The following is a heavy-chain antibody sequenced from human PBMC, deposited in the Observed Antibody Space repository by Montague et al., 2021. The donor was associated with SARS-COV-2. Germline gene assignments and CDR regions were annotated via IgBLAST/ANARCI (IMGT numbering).Heavy chain of an antibody. CDR3: AREGIPTPGAEWKILHYHGMDV. CDR2: MYNSRSS. D-gene: IGHD1-14*01. Sequence: SETLSLTCTVSGGSISAYYWSWIRQPPGKGLEWIAFMYNSRSSNYNPSLTSRVPISVDTSKSQFSLKLTSVTVADTAVYYCAREGIPTPGAEWKILHYHGMDVWGQGTTVTVSS. CDR1: GGSISAYY. V-gene: IGHV4-59*13. J-gene: IGHJ6*02.